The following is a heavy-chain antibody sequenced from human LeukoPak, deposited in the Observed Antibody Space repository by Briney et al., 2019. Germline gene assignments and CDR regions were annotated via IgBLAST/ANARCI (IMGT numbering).Heavy chain of an antibody. CDR2: ISGSGGST. Sequence: GGSLRLSCAASGFTFSSYAMSWVRQAPGKGLEWVSAISGSGGSTYYADSVKGRFTISRDNSENTLYLQMNSLRTEDTALYYCAKDRFGVGSTYYDYWGQGALVTVSS. CDR3: AKDRFGVGSTYYDY. D-gene: IGHD3-3*01. CDR1: GFTFSSYA. J-gene: IGHJ4*02. V-gene: IGHV3-23*01.